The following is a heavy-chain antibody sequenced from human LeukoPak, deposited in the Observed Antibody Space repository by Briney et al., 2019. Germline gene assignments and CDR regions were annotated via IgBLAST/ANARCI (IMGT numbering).Heavy chain of an antibody. CDR2: ISYDGSNK. J-gene: IGHJ4*02. V-gene: IGHV3-30*18. CDR1: GFIFSNYG. Sequence: PGGSLRLSCAASGFIFSNYGMHWVRQPPGKGLEGVAVISYDGSNKYYADSVKGRFTISRDNSKNTLYLQMNSLRVEDTAVYYCAKEGSGWLFDYWGQGTLVTVSS. D-gene: IGHD6-19*01. CDR3: AKEGSGWLFDY.